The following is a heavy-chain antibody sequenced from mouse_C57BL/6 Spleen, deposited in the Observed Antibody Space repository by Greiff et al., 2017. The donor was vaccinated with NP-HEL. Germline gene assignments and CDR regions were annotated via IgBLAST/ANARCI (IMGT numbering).Heavy chain of an antibody. CDR3: ARPCHYYGSSYWFAY. V-gene: IGHV1-82*01. D-gene: IGHD1-1*01. CDR1: GYAFSSSW. Sequence: QVQLKQSGPELVKPGASVKISCKASGYAFSSSWMNWVKQRPGKGLEWIGRIYPGDGDTNYNGKFKGKATLTADKSSSTAYMQLSSLTSEDPAVYFGARPCHYYGSSYWFAYWGQGTLVTVSA. J-gene: IGHJ3*01. CDR2: IYPGDGDT.